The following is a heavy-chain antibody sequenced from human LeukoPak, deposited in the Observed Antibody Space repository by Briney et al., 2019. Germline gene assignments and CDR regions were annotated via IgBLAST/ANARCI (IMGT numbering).Heavy chain of an antibody. CDR1: GFTFSRHW. CDR2: INQDGSGK. D-gene: IGHD3-10*01. V-gene: IGHV3-7*01. CDR3: AKGQYYYGSGSRGFDY. Sequence: GGSLRLSCATSGFTFSRHWMSWVRQAPGKGLEWVANINQDGSGKYYVDSVKGRFTISRDNAKNSLYLQMNSLRAEDTAVYYCAKGQYYYGSGSRGFDYWGQGTLVTVSS. J-gene: IGHJ4*02.